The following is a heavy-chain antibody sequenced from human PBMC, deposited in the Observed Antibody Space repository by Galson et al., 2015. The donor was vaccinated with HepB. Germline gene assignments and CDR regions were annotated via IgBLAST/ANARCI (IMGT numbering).Heavy chain of an antibody. CDR2: ISSSSSTI. Sequence: SLRLSCAASGFTFSSYEMNWVRQAPGKGLEWVSYISSSSSTIYYADSVKGRLTISRDNAKNSLYLQMNSLRAEDTAVYYCARGDESSGGQGTLVTVSS. CDR1: GFTFSSYE. CDR3: ARGDESS. J-gene: IGHJ4*02. D-gene: IGHD6-19*01. V-gene: IGHV3-48*03.